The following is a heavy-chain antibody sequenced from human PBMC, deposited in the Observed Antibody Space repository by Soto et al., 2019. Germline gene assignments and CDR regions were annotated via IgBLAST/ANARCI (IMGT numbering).Heavy chain of an antibody. J-gene: IGHJ5*01. D-gene: IGHD6-13*01. CDR2: MNPNSGNT. CDR3: ARGRWWCIAAASDS. V-gene: IGHV1-8*01. Sequence: ASVKVSCKASGYTFTSYDINWVRQATGQGLEWMGWMNPNSGNTGYAQKFQGRVTMTRNTSISTAYMELSSLRSEDTAVYYCARGRWWCIAAASDSWGHGPLVTLSS. CDR1: GYTFTSYD.